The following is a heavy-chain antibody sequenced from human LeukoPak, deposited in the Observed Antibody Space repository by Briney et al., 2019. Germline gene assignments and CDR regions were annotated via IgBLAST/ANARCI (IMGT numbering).Heavy chain of an antibody. CDR1: GGSISSSSSY. CDR3: ARDSPFDFWSGYHQYNWFDP. Sequence: SETLSLTCSVSGGSISSSSSYWGWIRQPPGKGLEWIGSIYYSGSTYYNPSLKSRVTISVDTSKNQFSLKLSSVTAADTAVYYCARDSPFDFWSGYHQYNWFDPWGQGTLVTVSS. J-gene: IGHJ5*02. CDR2: IYYSGST. D-gene: IGHD3-3*01. V-gene: IGHV4-39*07.